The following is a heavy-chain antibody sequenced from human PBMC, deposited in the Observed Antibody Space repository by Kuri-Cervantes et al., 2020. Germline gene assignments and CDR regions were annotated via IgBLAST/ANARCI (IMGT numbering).Heavy chain of an antibody. CDR2: ISSSSSTI. CDR3: ARDLAPGCSGGSCYSYYYGMDV. V-gene: IGHV3-48*02. Sequence: GGSLRLSCAASGFTFSSYSMNWVRQAPGKGLEWVSYISSSSSTIYYADSVKGRFTISRDNAKNSLYLQMNSLRDEDTAVYYCARDLAPGCSGGSCYSYYYGMDVWGQGTTVTVSS. J-gene: IGHJ6*02. CDR1: GFTFSSYS. D-gene: IGHD2-15*01.